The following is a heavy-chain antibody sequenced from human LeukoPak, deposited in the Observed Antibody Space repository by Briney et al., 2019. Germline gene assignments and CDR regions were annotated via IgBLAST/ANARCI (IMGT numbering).Heavy chain of an antibody. D-gene: IGHD2-21*02. CDR2: FYSGGDST. J-gene: IGHJ3*01. CDR3: ARERYYGGDCYSFAFDV. V-gene: IGHV3-23*03. Sequence: PGGPLRLSCAASGFTFRSYAMSWVRQAPGKGLEWVSIFYSGGDSTNYADSVKGRFTISRDNSKNTLYLQMNSLRADDTAVYYCARERYYGGDCYSFAFDVWGQGTVVTVSS. CDR1: GFTFRSYA.